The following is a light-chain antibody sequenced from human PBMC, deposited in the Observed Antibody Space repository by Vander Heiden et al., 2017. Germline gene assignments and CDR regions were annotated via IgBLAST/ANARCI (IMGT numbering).Light chain of an antibody. V-gene: IGKV3D-15*01. CDR1: QSVSSN. CDR3: QQYNTWPT. J-gene: IGKJ1*01. CDR2: GAS. Sequence: EIVMTQSPSTLSVSPGERATLSCRASQSVSSNLEWYQQKPVQAPRLIIYGASNSATGIPVRFSGRGYETEFTLTSSRRQYEDFAVYYVQQYNTWPTFGQGTKVEIK.